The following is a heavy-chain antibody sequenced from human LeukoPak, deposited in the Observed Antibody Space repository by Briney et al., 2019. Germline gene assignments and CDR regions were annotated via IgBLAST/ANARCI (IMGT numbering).Heavy chain of an antibody. CDR2: ISSSSSTI. CDR3: TKDRGGSSQLGDAFDV. J-gene: IGHJ3*01. D-gene: IGHD1-26*01. CDR1: GFTFSSYS. V-gene: IGHV3-48*04. Sequence: PGGSLRLSCAASGFTFSSYSMNWVRQAPGKGLQWVSYISSSSSTIYYADSVKGRFTISRDNAKNSLYLQMNSLRAEDTALYYCTKDRGGSSQLGDAFDVWGQGTMVSVSS.